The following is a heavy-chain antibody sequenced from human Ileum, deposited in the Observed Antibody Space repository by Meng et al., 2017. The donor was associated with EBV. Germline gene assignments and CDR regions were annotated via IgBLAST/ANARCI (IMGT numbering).Heavy chain of an antibody. D-gene: IGHD4-17*01. CDR2: ICYTDYT. J-gene: IGHJ4*02. Sequence: QPLLQESGPGLVKPSETLSLTCSVSGGSTSSSNYCWGWIRQPPGKGLEWIQSICYTDYTYYNPSLKSRVTISADKSMNQFSLRLNSLTAADTAVYYCAMGPDYAKTGYWGQGTLVTVSS. CDR3: AMGPDYAKTGY. CDR1: GGSTSSSNYC. V-gene: IGHV4-39*01.